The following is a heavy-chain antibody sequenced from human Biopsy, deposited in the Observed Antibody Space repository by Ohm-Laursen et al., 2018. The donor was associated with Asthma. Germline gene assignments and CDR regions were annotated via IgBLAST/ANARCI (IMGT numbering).Heavy chain of an antibody. CDR3: ARAVDYAHYYGIDV. CDR2: ISVYNGNA. D-gene: IGHD3-16*01. V-gene: IGHV1-18*01. Sequence: SSVKVSCKTSGYTFNSAGITWVRQAPGQGLEWMGWISVYNGNAKVAQKLQDRVTMITDTSTSTAYMELRSLRSDDTAVYFCARAVDYAHYYGIDVWGQGTTVTVS. CDR1: GYTFNSAG. J-gene: IGHJ6*02.